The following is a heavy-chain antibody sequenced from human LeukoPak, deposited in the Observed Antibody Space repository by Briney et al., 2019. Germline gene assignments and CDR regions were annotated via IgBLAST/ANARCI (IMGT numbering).Heavy chain of an antibody. CDR1: GGSISNYY. CDR2: IYSSGST. D-gene: IGHD6-19*01. CDR3: ARGSSGWYSIDY. J-gene: IGHJ4*02. Sequence: PSETLSLTCTVSGGSISNYYWSWLRQPAGKGLEWIGRIYSSGSTNYNPSLQSRVTMSVDTSKNHFSLKLSSVTAADTAVYYCARGSSGWYSIDYWGQGTLVTVSS. V-gene: IGHV4-4*07.